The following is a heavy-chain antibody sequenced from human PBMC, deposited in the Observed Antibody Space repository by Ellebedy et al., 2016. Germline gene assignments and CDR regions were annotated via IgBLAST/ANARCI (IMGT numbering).Heavy chain of an antibody. CDR3: ARERKSSGWYRV. J-gene: IGHJ4*02. Sequence: SETLSLTXTVSGGSISSYYWSWIRQPPGKGLEWIGYIYYSGSTNYNPSLKSRVTISVDTSKNQFSLKLSSVTAADTAVYYCARERKSSGWYRVWGQGTLVTVSS. CDR2: IYYSGST. D-gene: IGHD6-19*01. CDR1: GGSISSYY. V-gene: IGHV4-59*12.